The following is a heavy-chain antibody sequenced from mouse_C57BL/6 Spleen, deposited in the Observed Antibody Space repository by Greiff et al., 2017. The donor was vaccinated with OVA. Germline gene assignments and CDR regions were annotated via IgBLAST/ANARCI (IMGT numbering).Heavy chain of an antibody. V-gene: IGHV5-16*01. CDR2: INYDGSST. CDR1: GFTFSDYY. CDR3: ARGDYGDAMDY. J-gene: IGHJ4*01. Sequence: EVQLVESEGGLVQPGSSMKLSCTASGFTFSDYYMAWVRQVPEKGLEWVANINYDGSSTYYLDSLKGRFIISRDNAKNILYLQMSSLKSEDTATYYCARGDYGDAMDYWGQGTSVTVSS. D-gene: IGHD2-4*01.